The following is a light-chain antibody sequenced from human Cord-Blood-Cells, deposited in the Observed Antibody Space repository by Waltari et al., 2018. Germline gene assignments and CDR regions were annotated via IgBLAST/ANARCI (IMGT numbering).Light chain of an antibody. CDR1: QSVSSN. CDR3: QQYNNWPLT. J-gene: IGKJ4*01. V-gene: IGKV3-15*01. Sequence: EIVMTQSPATLSVSPGERATLSCRASQSVSSNLAWYQQKPGQAPRLHIYDASTRATGIPARFSGSGSGTEFTLTISSLQSEDFAVYYCQQYNNWPLTFGGGTKVEIK. CDR2: DAS.